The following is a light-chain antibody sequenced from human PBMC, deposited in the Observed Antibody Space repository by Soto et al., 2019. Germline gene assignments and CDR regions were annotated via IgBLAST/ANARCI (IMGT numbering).Light chain of an antibody. Sequence: DIQMTQYPSSLSASIGARVTISCRASQTIRTYVNWYQNKPVKATKVLIYTAAYLQNGVTGMFSGSGSGAEFTLTISSLQPEDFATYYCQQNYNVPCAFGKGSKVDIK. CDR1: QTIRTY. J-gene: IGKJ2*01. V-gene: IGKV1-39*01. CDR2: TAA. CDR3: QQNYNVPCA.